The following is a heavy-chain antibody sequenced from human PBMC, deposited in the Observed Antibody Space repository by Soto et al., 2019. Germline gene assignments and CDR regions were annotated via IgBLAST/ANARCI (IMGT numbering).Heavy chain of an antibody. CDR1: GFPFNNAW. D-gene: IGHD1-26*01. Sequence: PGGSLRLSCAASGFPFNNAWINWVRQAPGKGLEWVGRVKSKADGGSGDYAAPVKGRFVVSRDDSKDIVYLQMNSLKIEDTGVYYCTTDSRTTLPEIRFDYWGHGTQVTVSS. V-gene: IGHV3-15*07. CDR2: VKSKADGGSG. CDR3: TTDSRTTLPEIRFDY. J-gene: IGHJ4*01.